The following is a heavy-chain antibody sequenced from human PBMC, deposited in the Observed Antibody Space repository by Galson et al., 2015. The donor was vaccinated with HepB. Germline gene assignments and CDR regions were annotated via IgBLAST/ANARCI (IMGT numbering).Heavy chain of an antibody. CDR3: ASGVLAGSFDP. D-gene: IGHD2-8*02. CDR1: GYSFTSYW. CDR2: IYPGDSDT. Sequence: SGAEVKKPGESLKISCKGSGYSFTSYWIGWVRQMPGKGLEWMGIIYPGDSDTRYSPSFQGQVTISADKSISTAYMELNSLRSEDTAVYYCASGVLAGSFDPWGQGTLVTVSS. V-gene: IGHV5-51*01. J-gene: IGHJ5*02.